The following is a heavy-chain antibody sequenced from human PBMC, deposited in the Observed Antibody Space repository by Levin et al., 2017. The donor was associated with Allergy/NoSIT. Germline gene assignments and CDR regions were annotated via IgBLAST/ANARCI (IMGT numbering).Heavy chain of an antibody. J-gene: IGHJ6*03. CDR2: IFYTGNT. CDR1: GVSISRGGYF. Sequence: SETLSLTCTVSGVSISRGGYFWSWIRQHPGTGLEWIGYIFYTGNTYDNASLRSRLTLSVDTSKNQFSLKLNSVTAADTAVYYCARGPVRNYYMDVWGKGTTVTVSS. V-gene: IGHV4-31*03. D-gene: IGHD3-10*01. CDR3: ARGPVRNYYMDV.